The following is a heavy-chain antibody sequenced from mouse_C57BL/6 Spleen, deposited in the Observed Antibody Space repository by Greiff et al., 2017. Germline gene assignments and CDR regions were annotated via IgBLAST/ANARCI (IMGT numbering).Heavy chain of an antibody. J-gene: IGHJ4*01. CDR3: ARDQRITTVVAPMDY. CDR2: ISDGGSYT. D-gene: IGHD1-1*01. Sequence: EVQLVESGGGLVKPGGSLKLSCAASGFTFSSYAMSWVRQTPEKRLEWVATISDGGSYTYYPDNVKGRFTISRDNAKNNLYLQMSHLKSEDTAMYYCARDQRITTVVAPMDYWGQGTSVTVSS. V-gene: IGHV5-4*01. CDR1: GFTFSSYA.